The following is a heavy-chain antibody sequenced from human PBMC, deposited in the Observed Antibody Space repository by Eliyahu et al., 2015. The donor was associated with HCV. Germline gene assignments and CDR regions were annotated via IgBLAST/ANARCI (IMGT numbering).Heavy chain of an antibody. J-gene: IGHJ6*03. CDR1: GFTFXDYX. CDR2: ISSSSSYT. CDR3: AREGIGLQRVAPRYYYYMDV. V-gene: IGHV3-11*06. D-gene: IGHD4-11*01. Sequence: QVQLVESGGGLVKPGGSLRLSCXASGFTFXDYXMXWIRQAPGKGLEWVSYISSSSSYTNYADSVKGRFTISRDNAKNSLYLQMNSLRAEDTAVYYCAREGIGLQRVAPRYYYYMDVWGKGTTVTVSS.